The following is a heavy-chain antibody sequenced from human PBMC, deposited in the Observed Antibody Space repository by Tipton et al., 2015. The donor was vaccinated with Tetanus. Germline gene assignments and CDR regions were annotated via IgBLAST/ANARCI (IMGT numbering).Heavy chain of an antibody. CDR3: ARDRGVYISFGMDV. Sequence: QLVQSGPEMKKPGASVKVSCKASGYTFTGYYMYWVRQAPGQGLEWMGWIDPNSGCTVYAQKFQGRVTMTRDTSISTAYLELSSVGSDDTAVYYCARDRGVYISFGMDVGGPGTTVTV. CDR1: GYTFTGYY. D-gene: IGHD3-16*01. J-gene: IGHJ6*02. CDR2: IDPNSGCT. V-gene: IGHV1-2*02.